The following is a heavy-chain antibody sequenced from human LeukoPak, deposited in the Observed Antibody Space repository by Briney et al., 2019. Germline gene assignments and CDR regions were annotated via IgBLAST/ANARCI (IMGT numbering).Heavy chain of an antibody. Sequence: GGSLRLSCEASGFLFSNSWMSWVLQAPGKGLEWVANMNQDGSERNYVDSVKGRLTISRDNAKGSLYLQMNGLRAEDTAVYFCVKDRGYSTFDYRGQGTLVTVSS. J-gene: IGHJ4*02. CDR1: GFLFSNSW. CDR2: MNQDGSER. CDR3: VKDRGYSTFDY. V-gene: IGHV3-7*03. D-gene: IGHD4-23*01.